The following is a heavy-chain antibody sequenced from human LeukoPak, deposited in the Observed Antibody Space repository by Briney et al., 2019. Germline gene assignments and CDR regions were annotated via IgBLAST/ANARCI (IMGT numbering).Heavy chain of an antibody. CDR1: GGSISSYY. Sequence: PSETLSLTCTVSGGSISSYYWSWIRQPPGKGLEWIGYIYYSGSTNYNPSLKSRVTISVDTSKNQFSLKLSSVTAADTAVYYCARLTSTSWYECFDYWGQGTLVTVSS. CDR2: IYYSGST. V-gene: IGHV4-59*01. CDR3: ARLTSTSWYECFDY. D-gene: IGHD6-13*01. J-gene: IGHJ4*02.